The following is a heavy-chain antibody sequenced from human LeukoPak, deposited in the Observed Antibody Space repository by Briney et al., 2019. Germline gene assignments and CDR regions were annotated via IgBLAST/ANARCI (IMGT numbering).Heavy chain of an antibody. CDR1: GYSFSAYY. J-gene: IGHJ4*02. V-gene: IGHV1-2*02. CDR2: INPNSGGT. Sequence: ASVKVSCKASGYSFSAYYMHWVRQAPGQGLEWMGWINPNSGGTSYVRKFQGRVTMTRDTSITTAYMELSRLRSDDTAVYYCARASGSGIAEGDYWGQGTLVTVSS. CDR3: ARASGSGIAEGDY. D-gene: IGHD3-10*01.